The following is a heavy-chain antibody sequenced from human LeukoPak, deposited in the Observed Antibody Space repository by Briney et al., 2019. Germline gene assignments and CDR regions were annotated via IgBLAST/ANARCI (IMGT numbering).Heavy chain of an antibody. CDR3: ARVRSISLLGPWWYFDL. V-gene: IGHV3-53*01. Sequence: GDSLRLSCAASGFTVSNNYLSWVRQAPGRGLEWVSSLYSGGTTDYSDSVRGRFTISRDDSKNTVFLQMNNLGADDAAVYYCARVRSISLLGPWWYFDLWGRGTLVPVSS. CDR2: LYSGGTT. J-gene: IGHJ2*01. CDR1: GFTVSNNY. D-gene: IGHD2/OR15-2a*01.